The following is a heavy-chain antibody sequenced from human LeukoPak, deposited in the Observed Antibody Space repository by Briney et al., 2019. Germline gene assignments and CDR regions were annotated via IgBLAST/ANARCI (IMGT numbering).Heavy chain of an antibody. D-gene: IGHD2-15*01. Sequence: GGSLRLSCAASGFTFSSYWMHWVRQTPGKGLVWVARINSDGSSTKYADSVKGRFSISRDNAKNTVYLQMNSLRAEDTAVYYCARSHCNGGNCYSFNNYYYYGMDVWGQGTTVTVSS. J-gene: IGHJ6*02. CDR1: GFTFSSYW. CDR2: INSDGSST. V-gene: IGHV3-74*01. CDR3: ARSHCNGGNCYSFNNYYYYGMDV.